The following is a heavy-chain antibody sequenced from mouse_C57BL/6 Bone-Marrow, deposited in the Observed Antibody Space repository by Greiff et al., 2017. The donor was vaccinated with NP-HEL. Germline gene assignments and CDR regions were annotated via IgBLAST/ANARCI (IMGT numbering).Heavy chain of an antibody. CDR2: IDPSDSYT. J-gene: IGHJ3*01. CDR3: VGSSYFAY. Sequence: QVQLQQPGAELVRPGTSVKLSCKASGYTFTSYWMHWVKQRPGQGLEWIGVIDPSDSYTNYNQKFKGKATLTVDTSSSTAYMQLSSLTSEDSAVYYCVGSSYFAYWGQGTLVTVSA. D-gene: IGHD1-1*01. V-gene: IGHV1-59*01. CDR1: GYTFTSYW.